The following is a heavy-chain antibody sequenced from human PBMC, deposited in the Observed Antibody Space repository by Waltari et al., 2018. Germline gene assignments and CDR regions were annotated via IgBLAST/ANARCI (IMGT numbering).Heavy chain of an antibody. Sequence: EVQLVESGGGLVKPGGSLRLSCAASGFTFSSYSMNWVRQAPGKGLEWVSSMRSSSSYIYYADSVKGRFTISRDNAKNSLYLQMNSLRAEDTAVYYCARDRGDGYGWDWDWGQGTLVTVSS. J-gene: IGHJ4*02. CDR3: ARDRGDGYGWDWD. CDR2: MRSSSSYI. V-gene: IGHV3-21*01. D-gene: IGHD5-12*01. CDR1: GFTFSSYS.